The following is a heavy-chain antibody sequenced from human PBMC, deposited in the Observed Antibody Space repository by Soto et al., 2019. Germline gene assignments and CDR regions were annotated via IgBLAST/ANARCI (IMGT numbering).Heavy chain of an antibody. CDR3: AHLLSPGYCSGGSCTSSY. D-gene: IGHD2-15*01. J-gene: IGHJ4*02. V-gene: IGHV1-46*03. Sequence: ASVKVSCKASGGTFSSYAISWVRPAPGQGLEWMGIINPSGGSTSYAQKFQGRVTMTRDTSTSTVYMELSSLRSEDTAVYYCAHLLSPGYCSGGSCTSSYWGQGTLVTVSS. CDR2: INPSGGST. CDR1: GGTFSSYA.